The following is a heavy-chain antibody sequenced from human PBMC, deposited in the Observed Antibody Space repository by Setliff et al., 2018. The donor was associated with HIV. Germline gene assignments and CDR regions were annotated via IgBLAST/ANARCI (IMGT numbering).Heavy chain of an antibody. V-gene: IGHV4-34*01. CDR3: ARVVPREVAPGGFDI. CDR1: GGSLSGYY. J-gene: IGHJ3*02. Sequence: SETLSLTCAVYGGSLSGYYWRWIRQPPGKGLEWIGDVSHTGSTNYNPSLKSRITISADTPKSQFSLKLSSVTAADTAVYFCARVVPREVAPGGFDIWGQGTMVTVSS. D-gene: IGHD5-12*01. CDR2: VSHTGST.